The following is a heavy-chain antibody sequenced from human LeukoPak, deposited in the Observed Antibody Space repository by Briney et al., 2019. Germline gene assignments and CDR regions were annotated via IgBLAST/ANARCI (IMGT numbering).Heavy chain of an antibody. CDR1: GYSFTGYY. D-gene: IGHD3-9*01. Sequence: ASVKVSCKASGYSFTGYYIHWVRQAPGQGLAWMGWINPYSGDTTYAQKFQGRLTLTRDTSISTAYMEVSRLKSDDTAVYYCARVGYDILTGYPWTYFDYWGQGTLVTVSS. CDR3: ARVGYDILTGYPWTYFDY. CDR2: INPYSGDT. V-gene: IGHV1-2*02. J-gene: IGHJ4*02.